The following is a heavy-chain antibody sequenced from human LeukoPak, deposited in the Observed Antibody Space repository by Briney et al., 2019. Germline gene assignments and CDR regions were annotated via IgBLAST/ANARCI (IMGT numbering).Heavy chain of an antibody. Sequence: PGGSLRLSCAASGFTFSSYAMHWVRQAPGKGLEWVAVISYDGSNKYYADSVKGRFTISRDNSKNTLYLQMNSLRAEDTAVYYCASPGASPFDYWGQGTLVTVSS. V-gene: IGHV3-30-3*01. CDR3: ASPGASPFDY. CDR2: ISYDGSNK. J-gene: IGHJ4*02. CDR1: GFTFSSYA. D-gene: IGHD3-10*01.